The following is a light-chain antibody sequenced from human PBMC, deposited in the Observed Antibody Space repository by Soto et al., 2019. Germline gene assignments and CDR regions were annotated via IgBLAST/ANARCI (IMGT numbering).Light chain of an antibody. CDR2: GNS. J-gene: IGLJ2*01. CDR3: QSYDSSLRGV. Sequence: QSVLTQPPSVSGAPGQRVTISCTGSSSNIGAGFDVHWYQHLPGTAPKLLIYGNSNRPSGVPDRFSGSKSGTSASLAITGLQAEDEAHYYCQSYDSSLRGVFGGGTKLTVL. V-gene: IGLV1-40*01. CDR1: SSNIGAGFD.